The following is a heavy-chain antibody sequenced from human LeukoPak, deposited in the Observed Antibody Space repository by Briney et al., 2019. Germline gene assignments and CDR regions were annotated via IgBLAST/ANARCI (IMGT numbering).Heavy chain of an antibody. J-gene: IGHJ4*02. D-gene: IGHD6-13*01. V-gene: IGHV3-15*01. Sequence: PGGSLRLSCAASGFTFSNAWMSWVRQAPGKGLEWVGRIKSKTDGGTTDYAAPVKGRFTISRDDSKNTLYLQMNSLKTEDTAVYYCTTETRVYSSSWFDYWGQGTLVTVSS. CDR1: GFTFSNAW. CDR3: TTETRVYSSSWFDY. CDR2: IKSKTDGGTT.